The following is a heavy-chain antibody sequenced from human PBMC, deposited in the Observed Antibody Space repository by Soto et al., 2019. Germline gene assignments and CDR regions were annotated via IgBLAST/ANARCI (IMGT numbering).Heavy chain of an antibody. Sequence: PSETLSLTCTVSGVSISSGGHYWSWSRQTPGKGLEWVGYIQVSGDTFYNPTLEGRVSMSVDTSNNQFSLDLTSVTAAGTAVYYCVRDTSWSRPYWGQGTLVTSPQ. CDR2: IQVSGDT. CDR3: VRDTSWSRPY. D-gene: IGHD2-15*01. V-gene: IGHV4-30-4*01. J-gene: IGHJ4*02. CDR1: GVSISSGGHY.